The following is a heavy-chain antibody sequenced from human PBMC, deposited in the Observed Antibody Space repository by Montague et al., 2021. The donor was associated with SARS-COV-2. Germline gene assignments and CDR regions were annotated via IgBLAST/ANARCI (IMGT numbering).Heavy chain of an antibody. CDR2: ISSTGST. J-gene: IGHJ4*02. CDR1: GDSFTYFY. D-gene: IGHD2-15*01. CDR3: ARKVVLAYCVDL. V-gene: IGHV4-59*01. Sequence: SETLSLTCSVSGDSFTYFYWSWIRQSPGKGLEWIGYISSTGSTNXNPSFRSRFTISVDTSKNQFSLKVTSVTAADTAVYYCARKVVLAYCVDLWGLGTLVTVSS.